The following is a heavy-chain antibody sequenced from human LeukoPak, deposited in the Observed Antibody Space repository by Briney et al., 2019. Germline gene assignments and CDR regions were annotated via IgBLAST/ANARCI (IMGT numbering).Heavy chain of an antibody. CDR3: ARCLYYYCSGRYYVDY. J-gene: IGHJ4*02. V-gene: IGHV3-23*01. D-gene: IGHD3-10*01. Sequence: PGGSLRLSCAASGFTFSSYAMSWVRQAPGKGLEWVSAISGSGGSTSSADSVKGRFTISRDNSNNTLYLQMNSLTAEDTAVYYCARCLYYYCSGRYYVDYWGQGTLVTVSS. CDR1: GFTFSSYA. CDR2: ISGSGGST.